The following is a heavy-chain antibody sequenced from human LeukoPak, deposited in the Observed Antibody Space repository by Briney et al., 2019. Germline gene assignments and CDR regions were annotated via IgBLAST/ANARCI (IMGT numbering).Heavy chain of an antibody. V-gene: IGHV3-15*07. CDR1: GFAFTNAW. CDR3: TRPRTSSLRYFDWYDDAFDI. J-gene: IGHJ3*02. D-gene: IGHD3-9*01. CDR2: IKRKTDGGTT. Sequence: GGSLRLSCAASGFAFTNAWMNWVRQAPGKGLEWVGLIKRKTDGGTTDYAAPVKGRFTISRDDSKNTLFLQMNSLKTEDTAVYYCTRPRTSSLRYFDWYDDAFDIWGQGTMVTVSS.